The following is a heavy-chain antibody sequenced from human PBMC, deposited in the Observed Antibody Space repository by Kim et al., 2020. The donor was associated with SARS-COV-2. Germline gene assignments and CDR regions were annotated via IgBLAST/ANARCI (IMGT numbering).Heavy chain of an antibody. Sequence: ADSVKCRFTISRDNSKNTLYLQMSSLRAEDTAVYYCARPDSGSYYGAFDIWGQGTMVTVSS. V-gene: IGHV3-30*15. CDR3: ARPDSGSYYGAFDI. J-gene: IGHJ3*02. D-gene: IGHD1-26*01.